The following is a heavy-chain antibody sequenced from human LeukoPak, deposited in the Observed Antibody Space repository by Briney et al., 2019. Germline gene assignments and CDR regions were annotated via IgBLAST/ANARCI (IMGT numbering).Heavy chain of an antibody. CDR1: GGSISSGSYY. Sequence: PSQTLSLTCTVSGGSISSGSYYWSWIRQPAGKGLEWIGRIYTSGSTNYNPSLKSRVTISVDTSKNQFSLKLSSVTAADTAIYYCARDTDYYYMDVWGKGTTVTVSS. CDR3: ARDTDYYYMDV. D-gene: IGHD4-17*01. V-gene: IGHV4-61*02. J-gene: IGHJ6*03. CDR2: IYTSGST.